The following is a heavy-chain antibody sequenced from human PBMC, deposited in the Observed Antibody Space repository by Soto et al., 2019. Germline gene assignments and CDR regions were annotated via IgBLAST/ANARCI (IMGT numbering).Heavy chain of an antibody. J-gene: IGHJ6*02. Sequence: SVKVSCKASGGTFSSYAISWVRQAPGQGLEWMGGIIPIFGTANYAQKFQGRVTITADESTSTAYMELSSLRSEDTAVYYCERGDTAMVNYYYGMDVWGQGTTVTVSS. V-gene: IGHV1-69*13. CDR1: GGTFSSYA. CDR2: IIPIFGTA. D-gene: IGHD5-18*01. CDR3: ERGDTAMVNYYYGMDV.